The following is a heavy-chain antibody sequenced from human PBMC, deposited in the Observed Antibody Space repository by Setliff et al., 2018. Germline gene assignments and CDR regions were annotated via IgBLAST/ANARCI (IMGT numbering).Heavy chain of an antibody. Sequence: GASVKVSCKASGYTFPNYGVAWVRQAPGQGLEWMGWISGYTGNTNYAQKLQGRVSMTTDTPTNTAYMELSNLRYDDTAIYYCSRLARYCFTTTCQRALGAEVWGQGTLVTVSS. V-gene: IGHV1-18*01. CDR2: ISGYTGNT. J-gene: IGHJ4*02. CDR3: SRLARYCFTTTCQRALGAEV. CDR1: GYTFPNYG. D-gene: IGHD2-15*01.